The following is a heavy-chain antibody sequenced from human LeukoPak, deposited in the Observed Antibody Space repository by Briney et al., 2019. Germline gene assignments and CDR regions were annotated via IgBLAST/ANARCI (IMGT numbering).Heavy chain of an antibody. D-gene: IGHD2-2*01. V-gene: IGHV3-23*01. CDR3: AKDRYCSSTSCSGSFDY. J-gene: IGHJ4*02. Sequence: GGSLRLSCAASGFTFSSYAMSWVRQAPGKGLEWVSAISGSGGSTYYADSVKGRFTISRDNSKNTLYLQMNSLRAEDTAIYYCAKDRYCSSTSCSGSFDYWGQGTLVTVSS. CDR2: ISGSGGST. CDR1: GFTFSSYA.